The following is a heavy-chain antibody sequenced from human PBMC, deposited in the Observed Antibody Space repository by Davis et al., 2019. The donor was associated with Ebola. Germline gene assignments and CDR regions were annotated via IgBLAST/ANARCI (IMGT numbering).Heavy chain of an antibody. CDR3: VRDVLPMRQLLPGY. J-gene: IGHJ4*02. D-gene: IGHD2-2*01. CDR2: VSYDGNSQ. CDR1: GFTFRSYA. Sequence: GESLKISCAASGFTFRSYAMHWVRQAPGKGLEWVAIVSYDGNSQYYADSVKGQFTISRDNSKSTLFLQMNSLRVEDTAVYYCVRDVLPMRQLLPGYWGQGTLVTVSP. V-gene: IGHV3-30-3*01.